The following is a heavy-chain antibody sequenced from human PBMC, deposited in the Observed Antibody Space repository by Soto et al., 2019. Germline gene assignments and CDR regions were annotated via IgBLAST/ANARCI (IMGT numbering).Heavy chain of an antibody. D-gene: IGHD3-22*01. CDR1: GGSISSSSYY. V-gene: IGHV4-39*01. CDR2: IYYSGST. Sequence: QLQLQESGPGLVKPSETLSLTCTVSGGSISSSSYYWGWIRQPPGKGLEWIGSIYYSGSTYYNPSLKSRVTISVDTSKNQFSLKLSSVTAADTAVYYCARLGYDSSGYYSDYWGQGTLVTVSS. CDR3: ARLGYDSSGYYSDY. J-gene: IGHJ4*02.